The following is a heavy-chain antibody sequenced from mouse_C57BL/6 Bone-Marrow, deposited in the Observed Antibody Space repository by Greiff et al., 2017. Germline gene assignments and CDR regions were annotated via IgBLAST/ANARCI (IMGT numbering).Heavy chain of an antibody. CDR2: IYPGDGDT. Sequence: VQLQQSGPELVKPGASVKISCKASGYAFTSSWMNWVKQRPGKGLEWIGRIYPGDGDTNYNGKFKGKATLTADKSSSTAYMQLSSLTSEDSAVYFCARRQYYGSSPVYFGYGGQGTTLTVSS. D-gene: IGHD1-1*01. V-gene: IGHV1-82*01. CDR3: ARRQYYGSSPVYFGY. CDR1: GYAFTSSW. J-gene: IGHJ2*01.